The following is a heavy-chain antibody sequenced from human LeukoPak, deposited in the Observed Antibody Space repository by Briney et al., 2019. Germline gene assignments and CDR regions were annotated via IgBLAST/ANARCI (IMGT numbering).Heavy chain of an antibody. Sequence: GGSLRLSCAASGFTFSSYAMSWVRQAPGKGLEWVSGLCGSGGGTYYADSVKGRFTISGDNSKNTLYLQMNSLRAEDTALYYCARRMVNRAIDYWGQGTLVTVSS. CDR2: LCGSGGGT. D-gene: IGHD2-21*01. V-gene: IGHV3-23*01. CDR3: ARRMVNRAIDY. J-gene: IGHJ4*02. CDR1: GFTFSSYA.